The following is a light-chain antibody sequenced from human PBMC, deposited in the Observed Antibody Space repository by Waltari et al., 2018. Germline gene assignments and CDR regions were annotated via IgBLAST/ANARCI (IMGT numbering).Light chain of an antibody. Sequence: QSVLTQPPSVSAAPGQRVTISCSGTAPNIGINHVSWYQQFPGTAPNLLIHETNTRPSGIPDLFSGSKSGASATLDITGLQTGDEADYYCGTWDLSLNSGVFGGGTKLTVL. V-gene: IGLV1-51*02. CDR3: GTWDLSLNSGV. CDR1: APNIGINH. J-gene: IGLJ3*02. CDR2: ETN.